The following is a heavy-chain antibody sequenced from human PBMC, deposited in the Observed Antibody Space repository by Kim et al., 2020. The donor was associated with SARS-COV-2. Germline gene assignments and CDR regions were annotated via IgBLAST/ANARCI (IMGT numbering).Heavy chain of an antibody. V-gene: IGHV4-39*01. D-gene: IGHD1-26*01. CDR1: GGSISSSSYY. J-gene: IGHJ5*02. CDR3: ARGRPIVGATEWFDP. CDR2: IYYSGST. Sequence: SETLSLTCTVSGGSISSSSYYWGWIRQPPGKGLEWIGSIYYSGSTYYNPSLKSRVTISVDTSKNQFSLKLSSVTAADTAVYYCARGRPIVGATEWFDPWGQGTLVTVS.